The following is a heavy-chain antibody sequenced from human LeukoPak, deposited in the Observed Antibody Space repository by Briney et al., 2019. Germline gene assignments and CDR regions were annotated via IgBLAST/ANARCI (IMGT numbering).Heavy chain of an antibody. CDR2: ISAYNGNT. J-gene: IGHJ3*02. V-gene: IGHV1-18*01. D-gene: IGHD5-24*01. CDR3: ALGGWLQDAFDI. Sequence: ASVKVSCKASGYTFTSYGISWVRQAPGQGLEWMGWISAYNGNTNYAQKLQGRVTMTTDTSTSTAYMELSSLRSEDTAVYYCALGGWLQDAFDIWGQGTMVTVSS. CDR1: GYTFTSYG.